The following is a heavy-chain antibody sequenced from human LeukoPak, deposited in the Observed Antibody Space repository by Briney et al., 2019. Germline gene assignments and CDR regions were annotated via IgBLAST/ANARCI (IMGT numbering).Heavy chain of an antibody. D-gene: IGHD6-13*01. J-gene: IGHJ4*02. CDR1: GFTFSSYG. CDR3: AKGGVYSSSWYLYYFDY. V-gene: IGHV3-30*02. CDR2: IRYDGSNK. Sequence: GGSLRLSCAASGFTFSSYGMHWVRQAPGKGLEWVAFIRYDGSNKYYADSVKGRFTISRDNSKNTLYLQMNSLRAEDTAVYYCAKGGVYSSSWYLYYFDYWGQGTLVTVSS.